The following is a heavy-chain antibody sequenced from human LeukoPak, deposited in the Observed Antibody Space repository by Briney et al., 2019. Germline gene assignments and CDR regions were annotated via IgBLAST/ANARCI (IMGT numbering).Heavy chain of an antibody. V-gene: IGHV1-18*01. Sequence: ASVKVSCKASGYTFTSYGISWVRQAPGQGLEWMGWISAYNGNTNYAQKFQGRVTMTRDTSISTAYMELSRLRSDDTAVYYCARDNGAYQLLYYWGQGTLVTVSS. CDR3: ARDNGAYQLLYY. D-gene: IGHD2-2*01. CDR2: ISAYNGNT. J-gene: IGHJ4*02. CDR1: GYTFTSYG.